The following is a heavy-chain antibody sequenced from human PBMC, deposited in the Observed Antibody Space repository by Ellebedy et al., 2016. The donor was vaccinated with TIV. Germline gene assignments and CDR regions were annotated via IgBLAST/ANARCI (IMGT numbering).Heavy chain of an antibody. Sequence: PGGSLRLSCAASGFNFRSYWMSWVRQAPGKGLEWVANIYQDGSDAYYVDSVKGRFTISRDNDNKALFLQMNSLRVEDTAVYYCARRGSYGDYAVQINSWFDPWGQGTLVTVSS. D-gene: IGHD4-17*01. CDR2: IYQDGSDA. J-gene: IGHJ5*02. CDR3: ARRGSYGDYAVQINSWFDP. V-gene: IGHV3-7*01. CDR1: GFNFRSYW.